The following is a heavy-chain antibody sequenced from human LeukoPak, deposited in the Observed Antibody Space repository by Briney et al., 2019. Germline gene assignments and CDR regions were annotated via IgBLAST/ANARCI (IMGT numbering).Heavy chain of an antibody. V-gene: IGHV3-72*01. J-gene: IGHJ2*01. Sequence: GRSLRLSCAASVFTFSDHCMDWVRQAPGKGQEWVGRTSNKANSYTTEYAASVKGRFTISSDDSKKSLYLQMNSLKTEDTAVYYCARESGGGVLGYFDLWGRGTLVSASS. CDR2: TSNKANSYTT. CDR3: ARESGGGVLGYFDL. D-gene: IGHD3-10*01. CDR1: VFTFSDHC.